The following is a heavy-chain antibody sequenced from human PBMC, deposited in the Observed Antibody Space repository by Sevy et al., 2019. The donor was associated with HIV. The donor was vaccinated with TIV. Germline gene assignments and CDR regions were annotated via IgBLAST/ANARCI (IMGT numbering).Heavy chain of an antibody. CDR2: ISSNGGSR. CDR3: VKAMVHSSVVGTFDI. CDR1: GFSFSGYA. J-gene: IGHJ3*02. D-gene: IGHD2-15*01. Sequence: GGSLRLSCSASGFSFSGYAMHWVRQAPGKGLEYVSAISSNGGSRYYAESVKGRFTISRDNSKSALYLQMSSLRTEDTAVYYCVKAMVHSSVVGTFDIWGQGTMVTVSS. V-gene: IGHV3-64D*06.